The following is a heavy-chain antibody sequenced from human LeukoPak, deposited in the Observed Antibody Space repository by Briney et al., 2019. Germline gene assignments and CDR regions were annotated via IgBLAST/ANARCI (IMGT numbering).Heavy chain of an antibody. J-gene: IGHJ6*02. CDR2: INEDGNTK. Sequence: GGSLRLSCAASGFTFRNYWMSWVRQAPRKGLEWVAIINEDGNTKYYVDSLKGRFTISRDNAKNSLYLQMSNLRAEDTAVYFCARGGGLDVWGQGATVTVSS. D-gene: IGHD3-16*01. CDR1: GFTFRNYW. V-gene: IGHV3-7*03. CDR3: ARGGGLDV.